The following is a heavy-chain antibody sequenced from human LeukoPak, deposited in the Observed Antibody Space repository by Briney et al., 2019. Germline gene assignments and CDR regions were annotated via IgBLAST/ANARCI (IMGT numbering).Heavy chain of an antibody. Sequence: ASVKVSCKASGYTLTGYYMHWVRQAPGQGLEWMGWINPNSGGTNYAQKFQGRVTMTRDTSISTAYMELSRLRTDDTAVYYCARSVGDDLGYSSSWSWYYGMDVWGQGTTVTVSS. CDR2: INPNSGGT. J-gene: IGHJ6*02. CDR3: ARSVGDDLGYSSSWSWYYGMDV. D-gene: IGHD6-13*01. V-gene: IGHV1-2*02. CDR1: GYTLTGYY.